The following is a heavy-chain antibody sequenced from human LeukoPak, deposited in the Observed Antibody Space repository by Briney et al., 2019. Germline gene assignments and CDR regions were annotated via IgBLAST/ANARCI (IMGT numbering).Heavy chain of an antibody. Sequence: GASVKVSCKASGYTFTSYAMNWVRQAPGQGLEWMGWINTNTGNPTYAQGFTGRFVFSLDTSVSTAYLQISSLKAEDTAVYYCAREDSGYEEYNWFDPWGQGTLVTVSS. CDR2: INTNTGNP. V-gene: IGHV7-4-1*02. CDR1: GYTFTSYA. D-gene: IGHD5-12*01. CDR3: AREDSGYEEYNWFDP. J-gene: IGHJ5*02.